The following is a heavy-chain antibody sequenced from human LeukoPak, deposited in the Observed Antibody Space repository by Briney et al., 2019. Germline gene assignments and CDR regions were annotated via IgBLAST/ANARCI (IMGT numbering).Heavy chain of an antibody. V-gene: IGHV3-23*01. CDR2: ISNSATRT. CDR3: ANDLGWIQLNLG. Sequence: GGSLRLSCTASGFTFNNFGMSWVRQAPGKGLEWVSTISNSATRTYYADSVKGRFTISRDNSRDTLYVLMNSLRAEDTAIYYCANDLGWIQLNLGRGQGTLVTVSS. CDR1: GFTFNNFG. J-gene: IGHJ4*02. D-gene: IGHD5-18*01.